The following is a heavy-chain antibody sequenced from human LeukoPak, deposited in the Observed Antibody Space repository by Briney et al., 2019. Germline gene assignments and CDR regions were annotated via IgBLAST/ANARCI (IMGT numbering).Heavy chain of an antibody. V-gene: IGHV4-34*01. CDR3: ARGVQEDRSYLIDY. CDR1: GGSFRGYY. Sequence: KPSETLSLTCAVYGGSFRGYYWSCIRQPPGKGLEWIGEINHSGSTNYNPSLKSRVTISVDTSKNQFSLRLSSVTAADTAVYYCARGVQEDRSYLIDYWGQRTLVTVSS. D-gene: IGHD1-26*01. J-gene: IGHJ4*02. CDR2: INHSGST.